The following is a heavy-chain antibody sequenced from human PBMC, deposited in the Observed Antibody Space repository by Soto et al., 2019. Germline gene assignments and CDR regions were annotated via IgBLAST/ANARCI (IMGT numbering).Heavy chain of an antibody. CDR1: GYTFTSYG. J-gene: IGHJ6*02. CDR3: AREVGRRYYYDSSGFYGMDV. D-gene: IGHD3-22*01. CDR2: ISAYNGNT. V-gene: IGHV1-18*01. Sequence: QVQLVQSGAEVKKPGASVKVSCKASGYTFTSYGISWVRQAPGQGLEWMGWISAYNGNTNYAQKLQGRVTMTTDTSXXTXYXGLRSLRSDDTAVYYCAREVGRRYYYDSSGFYGMDVWGQGTTVTVSS.